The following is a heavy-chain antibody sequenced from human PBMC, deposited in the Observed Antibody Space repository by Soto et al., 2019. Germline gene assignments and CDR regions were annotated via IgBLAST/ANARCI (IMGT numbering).Heavy chain of an antibody. J-gene: IGHJ5*02. CDR2: FDPEDGET. CDR3: AKLIAAAGTDWFDP. Sequence: ASVKVSCKVSGYTLTELSMHWVRQAPGKGLGWMGGFDPEDGETIYAQKFQGRVTMTEDTSTDTAYMELSSLRSEDTAVYYCAKLIAAAGTDWFDPWGQGTLVTVSS. CDR1: GYTLTELS. D-gene: IGHD6-13*01. V-gene: IGHV1-24*01.